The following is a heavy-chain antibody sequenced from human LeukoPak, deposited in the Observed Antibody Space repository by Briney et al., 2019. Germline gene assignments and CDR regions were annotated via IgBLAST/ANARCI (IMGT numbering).Heavy chain of an antibody. CDR2: INPSGGST. CDR1: GYTFTSYY. Sequence: ASVKVSCKASGYTFTSYYMHWVRQAPGQGLEWMGIINPSGGSTSYAQKFQGRVTMTRDTSTSTVYMELSSLRSEDTAVYYCARGGPPGYYYYYMDVWGKGTTVTVSS. V-gene: IGHV1-46*01. J-gene: IGHJ6*03. CDR3: ARGGPPGYYYYYMDV.